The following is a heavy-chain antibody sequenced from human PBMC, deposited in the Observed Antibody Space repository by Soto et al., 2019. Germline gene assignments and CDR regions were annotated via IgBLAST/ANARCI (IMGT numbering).Heavy chain of an antibody. V-gene: IGHV3-30*18. CDR3: AKDLGGSYPEPYCYSGMDI. J-gene: IGHJ6*02. D-gene: IGHD1-26*01. CDR1: GFTFSPYG. CDR2: ISYDGSTK. Sequence: QVQLVESGGGVVQPGRSLRLSCAASGFTFSPYGMHWVRQAPGKGLEWVAVISYDGSTKYYADSVKGRFTISRDNSNNNLSLQMNRLRADDTAVYYCAKDLGGSYPEPYCYSGMDIWCPGTTVTVSS.